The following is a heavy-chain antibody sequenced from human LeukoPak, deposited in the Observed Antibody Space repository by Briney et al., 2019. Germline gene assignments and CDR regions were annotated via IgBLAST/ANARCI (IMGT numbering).Heavy chain of an antibody. CDR3: ARRSGVHAFDM. Sequence: GGSLRLSCAASGFTFSSYWMSWVRQAPGKGLEWVANIKQDGSEKYYVDSVKGRFTISRDNAKNSLYLQLNSLRAEDTAVYYCARRSGVHAFDMWGQGTMVTVSP. J-gene: IGHJ3*02. D-gene: IGHD3-10*01. CDR1: GFTFSSYW. V-gene: IGHV3-7*01. CDR2: IKQDGSEK.